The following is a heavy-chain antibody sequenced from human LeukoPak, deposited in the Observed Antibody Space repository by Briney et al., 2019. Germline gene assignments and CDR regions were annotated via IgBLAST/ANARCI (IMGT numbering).Heavy chain of an antibody. D-gene: IGHD1-14*01. J-gene: IGHJ4*02. Sequence: GGSLRLSCAASGFTFDDYAMHWVRQAPGKGLEWVSLISGDGGSTYYADSVKGRFTISRDNSENSLYLQMNSLRTEDTALYYCAEGAENRNWGQGTLVTVSS. CDR3: AEGAENRN. V-gene: IGHV3-43*02. CDR2: ISGDGGST. CDR1: GFTFDDYA.